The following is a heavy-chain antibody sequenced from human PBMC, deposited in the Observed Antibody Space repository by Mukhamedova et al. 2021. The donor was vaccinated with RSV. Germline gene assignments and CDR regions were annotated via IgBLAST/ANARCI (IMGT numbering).Heavy chain of an antibody. J-gene: IGHJ3*01. CDR3: ARVPRRITPKYGAFDF. Sequence: VAVISYDGSNKYYADSVKGRFTISRDNSKNTLYLQMNSLRAEDTAVYYCARVPRRITPKYGAFDFWGQGTMVTVSS. D-gene: IGHD3-10*01. CDR2: ISYDGSNK. V-gene: IGHV3-30*01.